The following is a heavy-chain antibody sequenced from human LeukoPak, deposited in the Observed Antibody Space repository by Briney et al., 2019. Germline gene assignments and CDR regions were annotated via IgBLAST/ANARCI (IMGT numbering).Heavy chain of an antibody. Sequence: GGSLRLSCAASGFTFSDYYMSWIRQAPEKGLEWVSYISSSSNYTNYADSVKGRFAISRDNAKNSLYLQMNSLTAEDTAVYYCARQGNNWFDPWGQGTLVTVSS. CDR2: ISSSSNYT. V-gene: IGHV3-11*06. CDR1: GFTFSDYY. J-gene: IGHJ5*02. CDR3: ARQGNNWFDP.